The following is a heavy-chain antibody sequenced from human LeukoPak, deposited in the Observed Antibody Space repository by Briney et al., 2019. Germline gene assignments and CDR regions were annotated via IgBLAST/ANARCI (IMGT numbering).Heavy chain of an antibody. CDR1: GFTFSSYG. D-gene: IGHD6-13*01. J-gene: IGHJ3*02. CDR2: IRYDGSNK. CDR3: AKEGYSSSWFDAFDI. Sequence: GGSLRLSCAASGFTFSSYGMHWVRQAPGKGLEWVAFIRYDGSNKYYADSVKGQFTISRDNSKNTLYLQMNSLRAEDTAVYYCAKEGYSSSWFDAFDIWGQGTMVTVSS. V-gene: IGHV3-30*02.